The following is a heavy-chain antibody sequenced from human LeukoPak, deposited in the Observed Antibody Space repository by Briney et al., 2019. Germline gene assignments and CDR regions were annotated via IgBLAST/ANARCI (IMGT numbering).Heavy chain of an antibody. Sequence: SETLSLTCTASGGSISSYYWSWIRQPPGKGLEWIGRIYASGGTTYNPSLKSRVTMAVDTSKTQFSLKLSSVTAADTAVYYCARDSGTTGEVKFDPWGQGTLVTVSA. J-gene: IGHJ5*02. D-gene: IGHD3-10*01. V-gene: IGHV4-4*07. CDR3: ARDSGTTGEVKFDP. CDR2: IYASGGT. CDR1: GGSISSYY.